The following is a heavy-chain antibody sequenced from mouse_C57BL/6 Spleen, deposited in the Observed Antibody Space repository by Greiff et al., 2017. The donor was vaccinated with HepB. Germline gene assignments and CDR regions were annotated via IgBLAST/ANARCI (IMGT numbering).Heavy chain of an antibody. D-gene: IGHD3-1*01. CDR3: ARKGARLSFYY. Sequence: QVQLQQPGAELVKPGASVKLSCKASGYTFTSYWMHWVKQRPGQGLEWIGMIHPNSGSTNYNEKFKSKATLPVDKSSSTAYMQLSSLTSEDSAVYYCARKGARLSFYYWGQDTTLTVSS. CDR2: IHPNSGST. CDR1: GYTFTSYW. J-gene: IGHJ2*01. V-gene: IGHV1-64*01.